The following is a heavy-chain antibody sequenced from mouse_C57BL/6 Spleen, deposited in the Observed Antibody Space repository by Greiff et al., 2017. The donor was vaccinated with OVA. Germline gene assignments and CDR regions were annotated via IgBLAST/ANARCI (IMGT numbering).Heavy chain of an antibody. J-gene: IGHJ2*01. V-gene: IGHV5-6*01. CDR1: GFTFSSYG. CDR2: ISSGGSYT. CDR3: ARQVPHFDY. Sequence: EVKLVESGGDLVKPGGSLKLSCAASGFTFSSYGMSWVRQTPDKRLEWVATISSGGSYTYYPDSVKGRFTISRDNAKNTLYLQMSSLKSEDTAMYYCARQVPHFDYWGQGTTLTVSS.